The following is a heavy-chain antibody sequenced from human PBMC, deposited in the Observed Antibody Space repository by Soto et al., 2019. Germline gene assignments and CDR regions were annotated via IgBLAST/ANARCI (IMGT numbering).Heavy chain of an antibody. CDR1: GFTFSSYS. CDR3: ARDSPRYSGSYPPHY. J-gene: IGHJ4*02. D-gene: IGHD1-26*01. Sequence: EVQLVESGGGLVQPGGSLRLSCAASGFTFSSYSMNWVRQAPGKGLEWVSYISSSSSTIHYSDSVKGRFTISRDNAKNSLYLQMNSLRAEDTAVYYCARDSPRYSGSYPPHYWGQGTLVTVSS. V-gene: IGHV3-48*01. CDR2: ISSSSSTI.